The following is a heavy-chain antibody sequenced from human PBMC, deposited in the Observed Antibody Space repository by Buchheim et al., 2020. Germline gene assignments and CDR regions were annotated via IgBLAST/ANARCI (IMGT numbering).Heavy chain of an antibody. D-gene: IGHD3-10*01. V-gene: IGHV3-30-3*01. CDR2: ISYDGSNK. CDR3: ASTSYYYGSGSQFHY. CDR1: GFTFSSYA. J-gene: IGHJ4*02. Sequence: QVQLVESGGGVVQPGRSLRLSCAASGFTFSSYAMHWVRQAPGKGLEWVAVISYDGSNKYYADSVKGRFTISRDNSKNTLYLQMNSLRAEDTAVYYCASTSYYYGSGSQFHYWGQGTL.